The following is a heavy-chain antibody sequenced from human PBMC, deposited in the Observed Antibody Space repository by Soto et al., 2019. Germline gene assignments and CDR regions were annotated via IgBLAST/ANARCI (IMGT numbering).Heavy chain of an antibody. D-gene: IGHD2-15*01. CDR2: IKYDGSEE. V-gene: IGHV3-7*05. Sequence: EVQVVESGGGLVQPGGSLRLSCAGSGFTFSDYWMSWARQAPGKGLEWVANIKYDGSEEYYVDSVRVRFTIPRDNAMNSLHLQIISLRADATAVDYCARLASSKSASSWGQGALGTVSS. J-gene: IGHJ5*02. CDR1: GFTFSDYW. CDR3: ARLASSKSASS.